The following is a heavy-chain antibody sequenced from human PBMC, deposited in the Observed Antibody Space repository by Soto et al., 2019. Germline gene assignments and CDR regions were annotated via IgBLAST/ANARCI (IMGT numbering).Heavy chain of an antibody. CDR3: AKDLTRQLAYWLDP. CDR2: INAHSGGT. CDR1: GFSFTGYY. J-gene: IGHJ5*02. Sequence: ASVKVSCKASGFSFTGYYIHWLRQAPGQGLEWMGWINAHSGGTEYAQKFQGRVTLTRDSSIATAYLTLTSLTSDDTALYYCAKDLTRQLAYWLDPWGQGTQVTVSS. V-gene: IGHV1-2*02. D-gene: IGHD6-6*01.